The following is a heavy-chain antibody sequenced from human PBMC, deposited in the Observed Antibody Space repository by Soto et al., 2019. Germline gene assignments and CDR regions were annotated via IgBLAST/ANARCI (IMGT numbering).Heavy chain of an antibody. CDR1: VFTFSSYG. CDR2: IWYDGSNK. J-gene: IGHJ4*02. Sequence: GGSLRLSCAASVFTFSSYGMHWVRQAPGKGLEWVAVIWYDGSNKYYADSVKGRFTISRDNSKNTLYLQMNSLRAEDTAVYYCAKENRYSYGYPYFDYWGQGTLVTVSS. CDR3: AKENRYSYGYPYFDY. D-gene: IGHD5-18*01. V-gene: IGHV3-33*06.